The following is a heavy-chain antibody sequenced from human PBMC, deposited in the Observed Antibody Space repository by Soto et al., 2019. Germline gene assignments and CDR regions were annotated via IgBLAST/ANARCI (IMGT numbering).Heavy chain of an antibody. J-gene: IGHJ4*02. Sequence: GGSLRLSCAASGFTFSSYGMHWVRQAPGKGLEWVAVISYDGSNKYYADSVKGRFTISRDNSKNTLYLQMNSLRAEDTAVYYCARDYYDSSGYFPDYWGQGTLVTVSS. CDR2: ISYDGSNK. D-gene: IGHD3-22*01. V-gene: IGHV3-30*03. CDR1: GFTFSSYG. CDR3: ARDYYDSSGYFPDY.